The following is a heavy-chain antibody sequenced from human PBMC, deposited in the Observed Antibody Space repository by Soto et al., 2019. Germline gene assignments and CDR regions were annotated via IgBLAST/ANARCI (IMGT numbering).Heavy chain of an antibody. V-gene: IGHV4-34*01. CDR3: ARSGFWSGYYMSREYYFDY. J-gene: IGHJ4*02. CDR2: INHSGST. CDR1: GGSFSGYH. Sequence: SETLSLTCAVYGGSFSGYHWSWIRQPPGKGLEWIGEINHSGSTNYNPSLKSRVTISVDTAKNQFSLKLSSVTAADTAVYYCARSGFWSGYYMSREYYFDYWGKGTMVAVSS. D-gene: IGHD3-3*01.